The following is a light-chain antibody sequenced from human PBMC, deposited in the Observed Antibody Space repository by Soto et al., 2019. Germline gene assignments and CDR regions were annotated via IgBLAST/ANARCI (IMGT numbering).Light chain of an antibody. CDR3: QQYNDWPLT. Sequence: EIVLTQSPATLSVSPGERVTLACRASQRVSDNLAWYQQKPGQAPRLLIYGASIRATDIPARFSGSGSGTEFSLTISSLQSEDFAVYYCQQYNDWPLTFGGGTKVDIK. J-gene: IGKJ4*01. V-gene: IGKV3D-15*01. CDR2: GAS. CDR1: QRVSDN.